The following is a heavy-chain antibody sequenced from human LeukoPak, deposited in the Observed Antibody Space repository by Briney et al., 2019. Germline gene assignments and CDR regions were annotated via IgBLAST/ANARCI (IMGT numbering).Heavy chain of an antibody. D-gene: IGHD3-22*01. J-gene: IGHJ4*02. V-gene: IGHV4-59*12. CDR2: IYYSGST. CDR3: ARRRYYYDSSGRGFDY. CDR1: GGSISSYY. Sequence: PSETLSLTCTVSGGSISSYYWSWIRQPPGKGLEWIGYIYYSGSTNYNPSLKSRVTISVDTSKNQFSLKLSSVTAADTAVYYCARRRYYYDSSGRGFDYWGQGTLVTVSS.